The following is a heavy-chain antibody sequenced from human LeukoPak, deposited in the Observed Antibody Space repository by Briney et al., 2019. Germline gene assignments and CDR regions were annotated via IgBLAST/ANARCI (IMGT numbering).Heavy chain of an antibody. J-gene: IGHJ4*02. Sequence: SETLSLTCGVSSGSLSGYSWGWIRQPPGKGLEWVGEISHSGITNYNASLKSRVTISLKKSESQFSLTLSSVTAADTAVYYCTRQSGTVTPIDYWSQGTLVTVSS. CDR3: TRQSGTVTPIDY. CDR1: SGSLSGYS. V-gene: IGHV4-34*01. CDR2: ISHSGIT. D-gene: IGHD4-17*01.